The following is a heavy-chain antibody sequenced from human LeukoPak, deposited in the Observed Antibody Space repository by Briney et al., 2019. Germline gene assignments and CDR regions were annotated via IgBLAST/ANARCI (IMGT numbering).Heavy chain of an antibody. CDR3: ARELSQIVWGGLDS. J-gene: IGHJ4*02. Sequence: PGGSLRLPCTASGFIFSHYGMHWVRQAPGKGLEWVAVIQNDASTRNYVDSVKGRFTISRDNSENTVFLQMDSLRVEDTAVYYCARELSQIVWGGLDSGGQGTLVSVSS. V-gene: IGHV3-33*05. CDR2: IQNDASTR. CDR1: GFIFSHYG. D-gene: IGHD2-21*01.